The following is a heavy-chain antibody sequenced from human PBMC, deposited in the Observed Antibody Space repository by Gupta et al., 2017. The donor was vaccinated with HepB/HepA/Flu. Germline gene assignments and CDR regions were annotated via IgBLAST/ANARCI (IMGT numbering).Heavy chain of an antibody. CDR3: ARDRAFKAFDY. J-gene: IGHJ4*02. V-gene: IGHV3-7*03. Sequence: EVQLVESGGRLCKPGASLTLSCVTLGLSFGGPWRNWIRQAPGKGLEWVASITHNMSETYYADSLRGRFSISRDTAKSSVYLEMHSLRPEDTGTYYCARDRAFKAFDYWGQGTPVTVS. CDR2: ITHNMSET. CDR1: GLSFGGPW. D-gene: IGHD3-3*02.